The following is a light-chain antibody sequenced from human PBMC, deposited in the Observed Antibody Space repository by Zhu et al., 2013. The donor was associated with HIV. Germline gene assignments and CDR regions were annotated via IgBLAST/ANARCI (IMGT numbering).Light chain of an antibody. Sequence: DIVMTQSPDSLTVSLGERATINCKSSQSVLYSSNGNNYLAWYQQKPGQPPKLLISWASARESGVPDRFSGSGSGSDFTLTISSPQAEDVAVYYCQQFNSYPHNFGQGTKLEI. CDR1: QSVLYSSNGNNY. CDR3: QQFNSYPHN. CDR2: WAS. J-gene: IGKJ2*01. V-gene: IGKV4-1*01.